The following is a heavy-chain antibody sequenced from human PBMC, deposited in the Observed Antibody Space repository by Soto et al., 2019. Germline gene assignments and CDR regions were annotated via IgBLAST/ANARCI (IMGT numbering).Heavy chain of an antibody. Sequence: QLQLQESGPGLVRPSGTLSLTCAVSGGFTSTNNWWSWVRQPPGKGLEWIGDAYHSGSTEYNPSLKSRVRISGDKSKNQSSLKLTSATAADTAVYYCARSPPSSYYGGGGTFDYWGQGPLVTVSS. CDR1: GGFTSTNNW. CDR2: AYHSGST. V-gene: IGHV4-4*02. J-gene: IGHJ4*02. CDR3: ARSPPSSYYGGGGTFDY. D-gene: IGHD3-10*01.